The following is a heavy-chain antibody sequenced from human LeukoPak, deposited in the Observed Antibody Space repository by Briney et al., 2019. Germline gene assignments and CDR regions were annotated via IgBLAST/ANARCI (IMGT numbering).Heavy chain of an antibody. CDR3: ARGADSSGYYSTFYFDY. Sequence: KPSETLSLTCTVSGGSISSYYWNWIRQPPGKGLEWIGYIYYSGSTNYNPSLKSRVTISVDTSKNQFSLKLSSVTAADTAVYYCARGADSSGYYSTFYFDYWGQGTLVTVSS. CDR1: GGSISSYY. V-gene: IGHV4-59*01. CDR2: IYYSGST. D-gene: IGHD3-22*01. J-gene: IGHJ4*02.